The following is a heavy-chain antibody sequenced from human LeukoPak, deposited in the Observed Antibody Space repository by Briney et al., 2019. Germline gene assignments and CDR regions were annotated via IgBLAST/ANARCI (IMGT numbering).Heavy chain of an antibody. CDR3: ARGCPKGDCCSLFDY. Sequence: SETLSLTCTVSGGSISSYYWSWIRQPAGKGLEWIGRIYTSGSTNYNPSLKSRVTMSVDTSKNQFSLKLSSVTAADTAVYYCARGCPKGDCCSLFDYWGQGTLVTVSS. V-gene: IGHV4-4*07. J-gene: IGHJ4*02. CDR2: IYTSGST. CDR1: GGSISSYY. D-gene: IGHD2-21*02.